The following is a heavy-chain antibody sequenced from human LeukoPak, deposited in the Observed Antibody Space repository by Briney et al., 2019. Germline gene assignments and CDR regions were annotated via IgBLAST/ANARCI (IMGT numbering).Heavy chain of an antibody. CDR3: ARVIWADYYDSSGFYGY. CDR2: ISGSGGST. V-gene: IGHV3-23*01. J-gene: IGHJ4*02. Sequence: GGSLRLSCAASGFTVSSNYMSWVRQAPGKGLEWVSVISGSGGSTYYADSVKGRFTISRDNSKNTLYLQMNSLRAEDTAVYYCARVIWADYYDSSGFYGYWGQGTLVTVSS. D-gene: IGHD3-22*01. CDR1: GFTVSSNY.